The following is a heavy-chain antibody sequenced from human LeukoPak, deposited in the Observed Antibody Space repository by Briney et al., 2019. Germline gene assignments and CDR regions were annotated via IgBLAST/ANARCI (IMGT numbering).Heavy chain of an antibody. CDR3: ARLVDGIYTRVDS. Sequence: SETLSLTCAVSLGSTCPDLCASMRQPPGKGLEWIGYIFYTGRARYNPSLQSRVTLTVDMSKNQVSLKLNSATAAHTAIYYCARLVDGIYTRVDSWGQGTLVTVSP. CDR2: IFYTGRA. V-gene: IGHV4-59*08. D-gene: IGHD5-24*01. CDR1: LGSTCPDL. J-gene: IGHJ4*02.